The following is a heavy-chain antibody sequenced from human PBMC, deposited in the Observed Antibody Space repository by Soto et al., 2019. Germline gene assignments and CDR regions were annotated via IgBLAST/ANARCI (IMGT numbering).Heavy chain of an antibody. CDR3: AKDRYLDHDSRGYLFDN. V-gene: IGHV3-23*01. D-gene: IGHD3-22*01. J-gene: IGHJ4*02. CDR1: GFTFNIYA. Sequence: EVQLLESGGVLIQPGGSLRLSCAASGFTFNIYAMTWVRQAPGKGLEWVSAISRYGDITYYADSVEGRFTISRDNSKNTLYLQMNSLTAEDTAVYYCAKDRYLDHDSRGYLFDNWGQGTLVTVSS. CDR2: ISRYGDIT.